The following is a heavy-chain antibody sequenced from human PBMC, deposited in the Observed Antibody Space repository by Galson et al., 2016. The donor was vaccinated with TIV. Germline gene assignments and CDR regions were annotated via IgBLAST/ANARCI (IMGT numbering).Heavy chain of an antibody. CDR2: IIPKSGTA. Sequence: SVKVSCKASGGTFSSNAINWVRQAPGQGLEWMGGIIPKSGTANYAQKFQGRVTITADESTSTAYMELSSLTSEDTAVYYCARDFTDSSGYYHTHWYFDLWGRGTLVTVSS. V-gene: IGHV1-69*13. D-gene: IGHD3-22*01. J-gene: IGHJ2*01. CDR1: GGTFSSNA. CDR3: ARDFTDSSGYYHTHWYFDL.